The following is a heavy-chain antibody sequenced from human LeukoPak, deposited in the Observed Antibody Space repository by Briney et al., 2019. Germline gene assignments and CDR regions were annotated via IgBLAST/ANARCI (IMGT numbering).Heavy chain of an antibody. D-gene: IGHD3-3*01. CDR1: GYTFTGYY. V-gene: IGHV1-2*02. CDR2: INPNSGGT. Sequence: ASVKVSCKASGYTFTGYYMHWVRQAPGQGLEWMGCINPNSGGTNYAQKFQGRVTMTRDTSISTAYMELSRLRSDDTAVYYCARDFTIFGVVPGQYNWFDPWGQGTLVTVSS. J-gene: IGHJ5*02. CDR3: ARDFTIFGVVPGQYNWFDP.